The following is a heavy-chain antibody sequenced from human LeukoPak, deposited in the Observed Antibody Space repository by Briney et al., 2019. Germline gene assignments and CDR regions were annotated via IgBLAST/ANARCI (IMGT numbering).Heavy chain of an antibody. Sequence: ASVKVSCKSSGYTFTSYYMHGVRQAPGQGLEWVGIINPSCGTTSYAQKFQARGTITADKTTRTAYMKLRNLKSDNTAVYYCARSGGYYFYMDVWGKATTVTASS. J-gene: IGHJ6*03. CDR1: GYTFTSYY. D-gene: IGHD1-26*01. CDR3: ARSGGYYFYMDV. CDR2: INPSCGTT. V-gene: IGHV1-46*01.